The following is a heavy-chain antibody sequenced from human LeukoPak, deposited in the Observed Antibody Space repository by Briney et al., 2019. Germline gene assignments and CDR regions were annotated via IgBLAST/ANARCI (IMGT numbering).Heavy chain of an antibody. V-gene: IGHV4-59*01. CDR2: IYYSGST. CDR3: ARDRITMVRGVIISHWFDP. D-gene: IGHD3-10*01. Sequence: SETLSLTCTVSGGSISSYYWSWIRQPPGKGLGWVGYIYYSGSTNYNPSLKSRVTISVDTSKNQFSLKLSSVTAADTAVYYCARDRITMVRGVIISHWFDPWGQGTLVTVSS. J-gene: IGHJ5*02. CDR1: GGSISSYY.